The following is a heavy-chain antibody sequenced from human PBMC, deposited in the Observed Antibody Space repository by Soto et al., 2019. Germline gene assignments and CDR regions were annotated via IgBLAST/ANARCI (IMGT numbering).Heavy chain of an antibody. CDR2: INAGNGNT. J-gene: IGHJ4*02. D-gene: IGHD6-6*01. CDR3: ARDRIAARPSNYFDS. CDR1: GYTFTSYA. Sequence: ASVKVSCKASGYTFTSYAMHWVRQSPGQRLEWMGWINAGNGNTKYSQKFQGRVTITRDTSASTAYMELSSLRSEDTAVYYCARDRIAARPSNYFDSWGQGTLVTVSS. V-gene: IGHV1-3*01.